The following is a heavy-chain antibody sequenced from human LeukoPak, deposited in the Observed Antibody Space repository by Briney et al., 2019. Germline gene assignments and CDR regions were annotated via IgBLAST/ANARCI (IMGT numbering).Heavy chain of an antibody. J-gene: IGHJ4*02. CDR1: GDSISSHY. CDR3: ARLSIAALSSPDY. Sequence: PSETLSLTCTVSGDSISSHYWSWIRQPPGKGLEWIGYIYYSGSTSYNPSLKSRVTMSVDTSKNQFSLKLRSVTAADTAVYSCARLSIAALSSPDYWGQGTLVTVSS. D-gene: IGHD6-6*01. CDR2: IYYSGST. V-gene: IGHV4-59*11.